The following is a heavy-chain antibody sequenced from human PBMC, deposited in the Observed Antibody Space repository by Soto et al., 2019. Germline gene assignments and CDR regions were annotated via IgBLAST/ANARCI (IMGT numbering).Heavy chain of an antibody. J-gene: IGHJ6*03. D-gene: IGHD3-10*01. CDR3: ARGHGSGSYYNLLYYYYYMDV. V-gene: IGHV4-59*01. CDR1: GGSISSYY. CDR2: IYYSGST. Sequence: SETLSLTCTVSGGSISSYYWSWIRQPPGKGLEWIGYIYYSGSTNYNPSLKSRVTISVDTSKNQFSLKLSSVTAADTAVYYCARGHGSGSYYNLLYYYYYMDVWGKGTTVTVSS.